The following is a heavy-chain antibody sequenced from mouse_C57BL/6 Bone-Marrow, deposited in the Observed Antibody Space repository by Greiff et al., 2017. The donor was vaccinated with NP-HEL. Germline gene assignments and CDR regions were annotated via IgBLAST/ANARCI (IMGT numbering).Heavy chain of an antibody. J-gene: IGHJ2*01. D-gene: IGHD1-1*01. CDR2: IDPENGDT. Sequence: VQLQQSGAELVRPGASVKLSCTASGFNIKDDYMHWVKQRPEQGLEWIGWIDPENGDTEYASKFQGKATITADTSSNTAYLQRSSLTSEDTAVYYCTLYYYGSRGYFDYWGQGTTLTVSS. CDR3: TLYYYGSRGYFDY. V-gene: IGHV14-4*01. CDR1: GFNIKDDY.